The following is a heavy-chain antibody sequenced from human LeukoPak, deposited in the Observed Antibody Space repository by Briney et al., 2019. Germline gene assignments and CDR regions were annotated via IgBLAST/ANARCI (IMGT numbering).Heavy chain of an antibody. Sequence: GGSLRLSCVASGFTFSSVWIHWVRQVPGKGLVWVSQISPDGSITFYADSVKGRFTISRDNTKNTLYLQMNSLRAEDTAVYYCAAAFDFWGQGTMVTVSS. CDR2: ISPDGSIT. CDR3: AAAFDF. J-gene: IGHJ3*01. V-gene: IGHV3-74*01. CDR1: GFTFSSVW.